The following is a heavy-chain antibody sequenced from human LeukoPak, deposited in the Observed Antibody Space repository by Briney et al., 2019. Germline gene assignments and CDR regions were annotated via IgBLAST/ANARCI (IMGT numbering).Heavy chain of an antibody. CDR2: ISSSSSYI. CDR1: GFTFSSYS. J-gene: IGHJ4*02. CDR3: ARDARYCRGGSCCDY. D-gene: IGHD2-15*01. V-gene: IGHV3-21*01. Sequence: PGGSLRLSCAASGFTFSSYSMNWVRQAPGKGLEWVSSISSSSSYIYYADSVKGRFTISRDNAKNSLYLQMNSLRAEDTAVYYCARDARYCRGGSCCDYWGQGTLVTVSS.